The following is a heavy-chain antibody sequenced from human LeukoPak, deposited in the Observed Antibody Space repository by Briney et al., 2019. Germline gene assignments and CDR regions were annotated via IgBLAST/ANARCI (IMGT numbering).Heavy chain of an antibody. CDR1: GFTFSSYA. Sequence: PGGSLSLSCAASGFTFSSYAMSWVRQAPGKGLEWVSAISGSGGSTYYADSVKGRLTISRDNSKNTLYLQMESLRAEGTAVYYCAKALGDGYNYAYWGQGTLGTVSS. CDR2: ISGSGGST. V-gene: IGHV3-23*01. D-gene: IGHD5-24*01. CDR3: AKALGDGYNYAY. J-gene: IGHJ4*02.